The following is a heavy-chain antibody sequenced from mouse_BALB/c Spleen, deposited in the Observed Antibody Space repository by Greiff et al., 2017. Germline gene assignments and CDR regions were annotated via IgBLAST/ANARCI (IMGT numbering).Heavy chain of an antibody. CDR2: ISDGGSYT. CDR3: ARDGNYWYFEV. D-gene: IGHD2-1*01. CDR1: GFTFSDYY. Sequence: EVQGVESGGGLVKPGGSLKLSCAASGFTFSDYYMYRARQTPEKRLEWVATISDGGSYTYYPDSVKGRFTISRDNAKNNLYLQMSSLKSEDTAMYYSARDGNYWYFEVWGAGTTVTVSS. J-gene: IGHJ1*01. V-gene: IGHV5-4*02.